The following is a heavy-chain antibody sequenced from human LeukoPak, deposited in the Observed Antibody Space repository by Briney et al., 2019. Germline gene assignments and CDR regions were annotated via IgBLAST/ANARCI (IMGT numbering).Heavy chain of an antibody. CDR2: IIPILGTA. V-gene: IGHV1-69*13. J-gene: IGHJ4*02. CDR3: ARGMEDTDYGGPTTRFFDY. Sequence: GASVKVSCKASGGTFSSYAISWVRQAPGQGLEWMGGIIPILGTANYAQKFQGRVTITADESTSTAYMELSSLRSEDTAVYYCARGMEDTDYGGPTTRFFDYWGQGTLVTVSS. D-gene: IGHD4-23*01. CDR1: GGTFSSYA.